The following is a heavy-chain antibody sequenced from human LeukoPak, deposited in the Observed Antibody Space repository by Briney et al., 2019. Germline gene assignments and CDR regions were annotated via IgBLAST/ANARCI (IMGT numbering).Heavy chain of an antibody. V-gene: IGHV4-59*01. Sequence: ASETLSLTCTVSGGSISSYYWSWIRQPPGKGLEWIGYIYYSGSTNYNPSLKSRVTISVDTSKNQFSLKLSSVTAADTAVYYCATVDTAMVTRDYWGQGTLVTVSS. CDR3: ATVDTAMVTRDY. J-gene: IGHJ4*02. CDR2: IYYSGST. D-gene: IGHD5-18*01. CDR1: GGSISSYY.